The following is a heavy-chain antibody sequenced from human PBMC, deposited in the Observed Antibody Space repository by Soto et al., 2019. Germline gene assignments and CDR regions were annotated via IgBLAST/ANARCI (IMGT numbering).Heavy chain of an antibody. CDR3: ARVILGYNGFEDSFDL. CDR2: IGVVGDT. CDR1: GFSFRHFD. Sequence: EEQLVESGGGLVQPGGSLRLSCATSGFSFRHFDMHWVRQVAGKGLEWVSAIGVVGDTYYADSVKGRFTISRENVKNSLYLQMTSLSAVDTAVYYCARVILGYNGFEDSFDLWGQGTLVSVSS. D-gene: IGHD5-12*01. J-gene: IGHJ4*02. V-gene: IGHV3-13*04.